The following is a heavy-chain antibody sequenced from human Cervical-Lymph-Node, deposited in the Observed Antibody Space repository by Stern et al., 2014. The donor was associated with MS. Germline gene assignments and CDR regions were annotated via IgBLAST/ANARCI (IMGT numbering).Heavy chain of an antibody. J-gene: IGHJ4*02. Sequence: QVQLVESGAEVKKPESSVKVSCKASGGTFTSYSINWVRQARGQGLEWMGGIIPVFHTTNYAQKFQGRVTITADESTRTVYMMLTSLGSDDTAVYYCASNMAAAALRAHYFDFWGQGTLVSVSS. CDR1: GGTFTSYS. D-gene: IGHD2-15*01. V-gene: IGHV1-69*01. CDR2: IIPVFHTT. CDR3: ASNMAAAALRAHYFDF.